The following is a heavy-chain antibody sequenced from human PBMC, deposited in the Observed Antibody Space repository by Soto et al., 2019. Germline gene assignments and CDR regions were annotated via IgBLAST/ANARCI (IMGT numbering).Heavy chain of an antibody. D-gene: IGHD1-26*01. V-gene: IGHV3-33*08. Sequence: VQLLESGGGLVQPGGSLRLSCAVSGVPFSIYAMSWVRQPPGKGLEWVAVIWYDGSNKYYADSVKGRFTISRDNSKNTLYLQMNSLRAEDTAVYYCARDGGSYCFDYWGQGTLVTVSS. J-gene: IGHJ4*02. CDR3: ARDGGSYCFDY. CDR2: IWYDGSNK. CDR1: GVPFSIYA.